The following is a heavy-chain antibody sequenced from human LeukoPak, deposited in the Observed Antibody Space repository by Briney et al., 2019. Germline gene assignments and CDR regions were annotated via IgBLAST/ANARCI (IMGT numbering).Heavy chain of an antibody. V-gene: IGHV4-4*07. CDR2: MYIRGST. D-gene: IGHD1-7*01. CDR1: GASISSYY. J-gene: IGHJ4*02. CDR3: TRDLELGF. Sequence: SETLSLTCSVSGASISSYYWSWIRQPAGXGLEWIGHMYIRGSTDYNPSLKSRVTMSVDTSKNQFSLKLSSVTAADTAVYYCTRDLELGFWGQGTPVIVSS.